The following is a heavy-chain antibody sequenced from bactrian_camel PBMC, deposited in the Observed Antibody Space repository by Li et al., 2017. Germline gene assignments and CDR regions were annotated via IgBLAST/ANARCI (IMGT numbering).Heavy chain of an antibody. D-gene: IGHD1*01. CDR2: LYVRGDET. J-gene: IGHJ6*01. Sequence: HVQLVESGGGSVQAGGSLNLSCEASGYNYDRNCLGWFRQAPRQEREVVAHLYVRGDETFYAVAVKGRFIISQDNAKNMVYLQMNNLTPEDTAMYYCAADGRELGGLIRTLGVIKEHYFEFWGQGTQVTVS. CDR3: AADGRELGGLIRTLGVIKEHYFEF. V-gene: IGHV3S63*01. CDR1: GYNYDRNC.